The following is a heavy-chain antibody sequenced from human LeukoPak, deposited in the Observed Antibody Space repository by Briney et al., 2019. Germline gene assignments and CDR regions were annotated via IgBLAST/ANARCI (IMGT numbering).Heavy chain of an antibody. J-gene: IGHJ4*02. CDR2: IKEDGTEK. Sequence: PGGSLRLSCTTSGFTFSRYWMSWVRQAPGKGPEWVANIKEDGTEKYYVDSVKGRFTISRDNVNNSLYLQMNNLRDDDTAVYYCAREAPAHDFWGQGTLVTVSS. CDR3: AREAPAHDF. D-gene: IGHD2-2*01. CDR1: GFTFSRYW. V-gene: IGHV3-7*01.